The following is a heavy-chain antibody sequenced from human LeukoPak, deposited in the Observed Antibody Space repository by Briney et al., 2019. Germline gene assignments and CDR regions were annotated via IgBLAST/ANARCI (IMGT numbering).Heavy chain of an antibody. CDR2: IYHSGST. J-gene: IGHJ6*03. D-gene: IGHD2-15*01. V-gene: IGHV4-38-2*01. CDR1: GYSISSGYY. CDR3: ARRGYCSGGSCLRPDYYYYMDV. Sequence: PSETLSLTCAVSGYSISSGYYWGGIRQPPGKGLEWIGSIYHSGSTYYNPSLKSRVTISVDTSKNQFSLKLSSVTAADTAVYYCARRGYCSGGSCLRPDYYYYMDVWGKGTTVTVSS.